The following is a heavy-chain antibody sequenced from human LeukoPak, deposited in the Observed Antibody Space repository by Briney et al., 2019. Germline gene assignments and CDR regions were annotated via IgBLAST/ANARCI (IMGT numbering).Heavy chain of an antibody. V-gene: IGHV3-7*01. CDR2: IKQDGIEI. CDR1: GFTFSSYW. D-gene: IGHD3-3*01. J-gene: IGHJ6*03. Sequence: GGSLRLSCAASGFTFSSYWMTWVRQTPGKGLEWVGNIKQDGIEIYYVDSVKGRFTISRDNAKNSLYMQMNSLRAEDTAVYYCARVGEFLRSPYYYMDVWGKGTTVTVSS. CDR3: ARVGEFLRSPYYYMDV.